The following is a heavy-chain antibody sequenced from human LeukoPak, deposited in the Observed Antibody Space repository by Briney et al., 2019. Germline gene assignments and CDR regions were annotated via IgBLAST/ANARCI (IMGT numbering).Heavy chain of an antibody. CDR2: ISGSGRST. CDR3: AKNARSTLFLQGSYYYHYMDV. CDR1: GFTFSNYA. D-gene: IGHD3-22*01. V-gene: IGHV3-23*01. Sequence: GGSLRLSCAASGFTFSNYAMNWVRQAPGKGLEWVSAISGSGRSTYYADSVKGRFTISRGNSKNTLYLQMNSLRAEDTAVYYCAKNARSTLFLQGSYYYHYMDVWGKGTTVTISS. J-gene: IGHJ6*03.